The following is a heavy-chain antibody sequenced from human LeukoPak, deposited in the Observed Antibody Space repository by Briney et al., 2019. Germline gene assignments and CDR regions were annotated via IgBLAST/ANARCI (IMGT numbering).Heavy chain of an antibody. V-gene: IGHV3-23*01. J-gene: IGHJ4*02. CDR3: AKGAYDYIEIAYFDY. D-gene: IGHD5-12*01. CDR1: GFSFNNYA. Sequence: GGSLRLSCVASGFSFNNYAMNWVRQAPGKGLEWVSLIIGSSGTTFYADSVKGRFTISRDKSKSTLYLQMNSLRAEDTAVFYCAKGAYDYIEIAYFDYWGQGSLVTVSS. CDR2: IIGSSGTT.